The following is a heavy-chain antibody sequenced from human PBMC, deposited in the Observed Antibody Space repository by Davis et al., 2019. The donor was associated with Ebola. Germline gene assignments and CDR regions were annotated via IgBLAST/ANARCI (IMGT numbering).Heavy chain of an antibody. CDR3: ARTGGYSYGYFAFDI. Sequence: GESLKISCNGSGYSFTSYWIGWVRQMPGKGLEWMGIIYPGDSDTRYSPSFQGQVTISADKSISTAYLQWSSLKASDTAMYCCARTGGYSYGYFAFDIWGQGTMVTVSS. V-gene: IGHV5-51*01. D-gene: IGHD5-18*01. CDR2: IYPGDSDT. J-gene: IGHJ3*02. CDR1: GYSFTSYW.